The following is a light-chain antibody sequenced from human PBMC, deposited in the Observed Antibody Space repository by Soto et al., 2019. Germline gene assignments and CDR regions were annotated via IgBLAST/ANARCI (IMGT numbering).Light chain of an antibody. Sequence: EIVLTQSPGTLSLSPGDIATLSCRASQSVGSFYLAWYQQKPGQAPRLLIYGASSRATGIPDRFSGSGSGTDFTLTISRLEPEDFAVYYCQQYGSSPLTFGGGTKVDIK. CDR2: GAS. CDR1: QSVGSFY. V-gene: IGKV3-20*01. CDR3: QQYGSSPLT. J-gene: IGKJ4*01.